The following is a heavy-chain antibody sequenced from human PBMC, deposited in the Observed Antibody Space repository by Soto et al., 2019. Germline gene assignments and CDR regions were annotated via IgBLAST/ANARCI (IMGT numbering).Heavy chain of an antibody. D-gene: IGHD3-3*01. CDR2: IFRTDNT. V-gene: IGHV3-66*01. Sequence: GGSLRLSCAASGFTVSSNYMNWVRQAPGKGLEWVSVIFRTDNTYYADSVKCRFTISRDNSKNTLYLQMNSLRAEDTALYYCARLRDEDHDFWTGIPRGTFDSWGQGTLVTVS. J-gene: IGHJ4*02. CDR1: GFTVSSNY. CDR3: ARLRDEDHDFWTGIPRGTFDS.